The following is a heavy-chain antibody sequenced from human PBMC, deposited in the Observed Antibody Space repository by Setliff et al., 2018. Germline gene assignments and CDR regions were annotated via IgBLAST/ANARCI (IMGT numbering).Heavy chain of an antibody. V-gene: IGHV1-46*01. D-gene: IGHD3-22*01. Sequence: ASVKVSCKASGYTFTSYYMHWVRQAPGQGLEWMGIINPSGGSTSYAQKFQGRVTMTRDTSTSTVYMELSSLRSEDTAVYYCASERTYNYDSSGFHRPNWYLDYWGQGTLVTVSS. CDR2: INPSGGST. J-gene: IGHJ4*02. CDR3: ASERTYNYDSSGFHRPNWYLDY. CDR1: GYTFTSYY.